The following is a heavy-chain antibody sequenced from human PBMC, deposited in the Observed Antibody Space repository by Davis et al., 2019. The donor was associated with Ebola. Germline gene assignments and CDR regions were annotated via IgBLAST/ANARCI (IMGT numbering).Heavy chain of an antibody. Sequence: SETLSLTCTVSGGSISSYYWGWIRQPPGKGLEWIGSIYHSGSTYYNPSLKRRVTISVDTSKNQFSLKLSSVTAADTAVYYCAKYDYGSGSFDYWGQGTLVTVSS. J-gene: IGHJ4*02. D-gene: IGHD3-10*01. CDR3: AKYDYGSGSFDY. V-gene: IGHV4-38-2*02. CDR1: GGSISSYY. CDR2: IYHSGST.